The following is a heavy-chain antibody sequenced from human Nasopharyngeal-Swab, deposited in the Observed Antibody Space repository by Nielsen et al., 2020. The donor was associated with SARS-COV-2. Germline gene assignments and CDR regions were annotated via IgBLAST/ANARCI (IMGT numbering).Heavy chain of an antibody. V-gene: IGHV3-15*01. CDR2: IKSKTDGGTT. CDR3: TTVDY. J-gene: IGHJ4*02. Sequence: WIRQPPGKGLEWVDRIKSKTDGGTTDYAAPVKGRFTISRDDSKNTLYLQMNSLKTEDTAVYYCTTVDYWGQGTLVTVSS.